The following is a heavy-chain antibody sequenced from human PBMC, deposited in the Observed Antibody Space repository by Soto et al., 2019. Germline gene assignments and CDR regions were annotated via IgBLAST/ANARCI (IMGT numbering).Heavy chain of an antibody. V-gene: IGHV3-7*01. CDR2: IKQDGSEK. Sequence: GGSLRISCAASGFTVSSYGMSGVLQATGKGLEWVANIKQDGSEKYYVDSVKGRFTISRDNAKNSPYLQMNSLRAEDTAVYYCARVRSIAARRGWFDPWGQGTLVTVSS. CDR1: GFTVSSYG. CDR3: ARVRSIAARRGWFDP. J-gene: IGHJ5*02. D-gene: IGHD6-6*01.